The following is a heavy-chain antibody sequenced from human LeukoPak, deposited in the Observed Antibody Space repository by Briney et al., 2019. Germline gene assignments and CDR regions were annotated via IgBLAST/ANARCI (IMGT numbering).Heavy chain of an antibody. V-gene: IGHV3-30*02. CDR1: GFTFSSYG. J-gene: IGHJ5*02. D-gene: IGHD3-22*01. CDR2: IRCDGSNK. CDR3: AKDSVLLRYYYDSSGPNWFDP. Sequence: PGGSLRLSCAASGFTFSSYGMHWVRQAPGKGLEWVAFIRCDGSNKYYADSVKGRFTISRDNSKNTLYLQMTSLRAEDTAVYYCAKDSVLLRYYYDSSGPNWFDPWGQGTLVTVSS.